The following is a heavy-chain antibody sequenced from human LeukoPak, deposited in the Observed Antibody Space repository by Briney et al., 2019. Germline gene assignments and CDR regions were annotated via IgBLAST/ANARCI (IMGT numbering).Heavy chain of an antibody. D-gene: IGHD1-26*01. CDR3: ARARELPRYYYYYYGMDV. V-gene: IGHV3-66*01. Sequence: GGSLRLSCAASGFTVSSNYMSWVRQAPGNGLEWVSVIYSGGSTYYADSVKGRFTISRDNSKNTLYLQMNSLRAEDTAVYYCARARELPRYYYYYYGMDVWGQGTTVTVSS. CDR1: GFTVSSNY. CDR2: IYSGGST. J-gene: IGHJ6*02.